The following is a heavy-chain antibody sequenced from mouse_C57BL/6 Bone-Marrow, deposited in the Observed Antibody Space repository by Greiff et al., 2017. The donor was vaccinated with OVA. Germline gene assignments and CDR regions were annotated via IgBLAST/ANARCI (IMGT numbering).Heavy chain of an antibody. Sequence: EVKLVESGGGLVQPGGSLKLSCAASGFTFSDYYMYWVRQTPEKRLEWVAYISNGGGSTYYPDTVQGRFTISRDNAKNTLYLQMSRLKSEDTAMYYCARGYYGSSLFDYWGQGTTLTVSS. J-gene: IGHJ2*01. CDR2: ISNGGGST. CDR1: GFTFSDYY. D-gene: IGHD1-1*01. CDR3: ARGYYGSSLFDY. V-gene: IGHV5-12*01.